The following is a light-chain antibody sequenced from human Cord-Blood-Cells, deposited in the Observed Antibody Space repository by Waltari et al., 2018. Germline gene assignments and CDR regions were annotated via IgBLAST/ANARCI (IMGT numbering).Light chain of an antibody. Sequence: DLVTNQPPAPPAASLGERATINCTTSQSVLYSSNNKNYLAWYQQKPGQPPKLLSYWATPRDGGVPARFSGSGSGTEFTLTISSLQAEDVAVYYCQQYYSTPFTFGGGTKVEIK. CDR3: QQYYSTPFT. J-gene: IGKJ4*01. V-gene: IGKV4-1*01. CDR1: QSVLYSSNNKNY. CDR2: WAT.